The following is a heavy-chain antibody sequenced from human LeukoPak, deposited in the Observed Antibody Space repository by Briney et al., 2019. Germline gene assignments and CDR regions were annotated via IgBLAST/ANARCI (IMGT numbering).Heavy chain of an antibody. J-gene: IGHJ4*02. CDR1: GFTFSNYW. CDR3: ARLSTAVADSDY. Sequence: GGSLRLSCAASGFTFSNYWMSWVRQAPGEGLEWVANINKDGSDKYYVDSVKGRFTISRDNAKNSLYLQMNSLRAEDTAVYYCARLSTAVADSDYWGQGTLVTVSS. V-gene: IGHV3-7*01. CDR2: INKDGSDK. D-gene: IGHD6-13*01.